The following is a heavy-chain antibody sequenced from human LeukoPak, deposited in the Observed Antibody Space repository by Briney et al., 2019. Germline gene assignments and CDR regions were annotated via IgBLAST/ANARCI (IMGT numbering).Heavy chain of an antibody. J-gene: IGHJ5*02. CDR1: EFTVSSNY. CDR2: IYSGGNT. V-gene: IGHV3-53*01. CDR3: ARELKYYYGSGSYYNWFDP. D-gene: IGHD3-10*01. Sequence: PGGSLRLSCAASEFTVSSNYMSWVRQAPGKGLEWVSVIYSGGNTYYADSVKGRFTISRDNSKNTLYLQMNSLRAEDTAVYYCARELKYYYGSGSYYNWFDPWGQGTLVTVSS.